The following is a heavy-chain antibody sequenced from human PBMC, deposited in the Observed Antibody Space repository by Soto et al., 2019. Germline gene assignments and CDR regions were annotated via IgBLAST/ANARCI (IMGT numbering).Heavy chain of an antibody. D-gene: IGHD6-19*01. CDR1: GYTFHNYG. V-gene: IGHV1-18*01. CDR2: ISAYNYNT. Sequence: ASVKVSCKASGYTFHNYGVSWVRQAPGQGLEWMGRISAYNYNTHYAQNFEGRVTMTTDTSTSTAYMELRSLRSDDTAIYYCARQMYTSGWSPTFDYWGQGTLVTVSS. CDR3: ARQMYTSGWSPTFDY. J-gene: IGHJ4*02.